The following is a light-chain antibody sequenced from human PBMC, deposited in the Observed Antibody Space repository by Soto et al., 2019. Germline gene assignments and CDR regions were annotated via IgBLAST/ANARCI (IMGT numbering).Light chain of an antibody. J-gene: IGKJ1*01. Sequence: EIVLTQSPATLSLSPGERATLSCRASETVSSNYLAWYQQKPCQAPRLLIYGASSRANGIPDRFSGSGSGTDFTLTIRRLEPEDFAVYYCQQYGSSYPWTFGQGTKV. V-gene: IGKV3-20*01. CDR3: QQYGSSYPWT. CDR1: ETVSSNY. CDR2: GAS.